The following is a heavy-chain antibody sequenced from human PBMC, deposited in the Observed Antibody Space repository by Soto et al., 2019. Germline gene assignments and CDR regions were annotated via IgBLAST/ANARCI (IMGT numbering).Heavy chain of an antibody. CDR2: ISGSGVST. J-gene: IGHJ6*04. CDR1: GFTFSSYA. Sequence: DVQLLVSGGGLVQPGGSLRLSCAASGFTFSSYAMAWVRQAPGKGLEWVSSISGSGVSTYYAGSVKGRFTISRDNSKNTRSVQMNSLRAEDTAVYYCAKLLYGNSYGGMDVWGKGTTVTVSS. CDR3: AKLLYGNSYGGMDV. D-gene: IGHD5-18*01. V-gene: IGHV3-23*01.